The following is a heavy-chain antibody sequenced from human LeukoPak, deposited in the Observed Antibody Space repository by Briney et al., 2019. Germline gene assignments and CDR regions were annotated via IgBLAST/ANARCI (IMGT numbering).Heavy chain of an antibody. J-gene: IGHJ5*02. D-gene: IGHD6-6*01. V-gene: IGHV3-21*01. CDR1: GFTFSSYS. CDR2: ISSSSSYI. CDR3: ARVRLAAHNWFDP. Sequence: PGRSLRLSCAASGFTFSSYSMNWVRQAPGKGLEWVSSISSSSSYIYYADSVKGRFTISRDNAKNSLYLQMNSLRAEDTAVYYCARVRLAAHNWFDPWGQGTLVTVSS.